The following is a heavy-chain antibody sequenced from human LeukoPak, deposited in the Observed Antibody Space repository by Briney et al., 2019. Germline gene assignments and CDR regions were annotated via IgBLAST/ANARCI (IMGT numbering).Heavy chain of an antibody. CDR2: IYYSGST. V-gene: IGHV4-59*01. CDR1: GGSISSYY. Sequence: SETLSLTCTVSGGSISSYYWSWIRQPPGKGLEWIGYIYYSGSTNYNPSLKSRVPISVDTSKNQFSLKLSSVTAADTAVYYCARGRRIWGDYYDSSGYYLFDYWGQGTLVTVSS. J-gene: IGHJ4*02. D-gene: IGHD3-22*01. CDR3: ARGRRIWGDYYDSSGYYLFDY.